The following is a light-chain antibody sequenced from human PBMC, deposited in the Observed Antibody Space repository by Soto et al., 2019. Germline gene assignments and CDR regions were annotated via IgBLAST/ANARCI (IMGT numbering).Light chain of an antibody. CDR3: SSYAASTSFNYV. Sequence: QSALTQPPSASGSPGQSVTISCTGTSSDVGGYNYVSWYQQYPGRAPKLMIYEVTKRPSGVPDRFSGSKSGNTASLTVSRLQAEDEADYYCSSYAASTSFNYVFGGGTKLTVL. CDR1: SSDVGGYNY. V-gene: IGLV2-8*01. CDR2: EVT. J-gene: IGLJ3*02.